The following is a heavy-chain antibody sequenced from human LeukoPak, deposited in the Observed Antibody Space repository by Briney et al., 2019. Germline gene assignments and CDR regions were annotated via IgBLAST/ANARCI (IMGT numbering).Heavy chain of an antibody. CDR3: AELGITMIGGV. CDR2: ISSSGSTI. Sequence: GGSLSLLCAASGLTHSSYEMIWLRPAPGKGLAWVSYISSSGSTIYYADSVKGRFTISRDNAKNSLYLQMNSVRAEDTAVYYCAELGITMIGGVWGKGTTVTISS. J-gene: IGHJ6*04. D-gene: IGHD3-10*02. CDR1: GLTHSSYE. V-gene: IGHV3-48*03.